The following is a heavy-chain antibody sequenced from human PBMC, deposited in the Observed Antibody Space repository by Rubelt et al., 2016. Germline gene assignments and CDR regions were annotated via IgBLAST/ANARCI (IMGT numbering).Heavy chain of an antibody. J-gene: IGHJ4*02. V-gene: IGHV1-24*01. CDR2: FDPEDGET. CDR3: RGIWGSYIDY. CDR1: GYTLTELS. D-gene: IGHD3-16*01. Sequence: QVQLVQSGAEVKKPGASVKVSCKVSGYTLTELSMHWVRQAPGKGLEWMGGFDPEDGETIYEQKFQGRVTRTEDTSTDTAYMELSSLRSEDTAVYYCRGIWGSYIDYWGQGTLVTVSS.